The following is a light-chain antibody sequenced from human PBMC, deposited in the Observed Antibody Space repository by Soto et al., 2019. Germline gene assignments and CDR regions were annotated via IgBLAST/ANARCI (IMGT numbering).Light chain of an antibody. V-gene: IGLV2-23*01. CDR1: SSDVGSYNL. Sequence: QSALTQPGSVSGSPGQSITISCTGTSSDVGSYNLVSWYQQHPGKAPKLMIYEGSKRPSGVSNRFSGSKSGNTASLTISGLQAEDEADYYCCSYAGSSTYVFGTGTKATVL. CDR2: EGS. J-gene: IGLJ1*01. CDR3: CSYAGSSTYV.